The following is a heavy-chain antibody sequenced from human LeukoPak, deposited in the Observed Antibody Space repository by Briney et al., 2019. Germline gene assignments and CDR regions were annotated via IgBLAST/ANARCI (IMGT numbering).Heavy chain of an antibody. Sequence: GSLRLSCAASGFTFNNAWMNWVRQAPGKGLEWVGRIKSKNVGGTTDYAAPVKGRFTISRDDSKNTVYLQMNSLKIEDTAVYYCTSHAAFDPWGQGTLVTVSS. V-gene: IGHV3-15*01. J-gene: IGHJ5*02. CDR2: IKSKNVGGTT. CDR3: TSHAAFDP. CDR1: GFTFNNAW.